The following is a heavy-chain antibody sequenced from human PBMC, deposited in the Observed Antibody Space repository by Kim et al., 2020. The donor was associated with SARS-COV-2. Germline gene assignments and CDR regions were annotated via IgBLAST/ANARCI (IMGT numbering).Heavy chain of an antibody. CDR3: ARDRRYFDY. CDR2: SGST. V-gene: IGHV4-59*01. Sequence: SGSTNCSPSLKSRVTRSVDTSKNQFSLRLSSVTAADTAVYYCARDRRYFDYWRQGTLVTLSS. J-gene: IGHJ4*02. D-gene: IGHD6-6*01.